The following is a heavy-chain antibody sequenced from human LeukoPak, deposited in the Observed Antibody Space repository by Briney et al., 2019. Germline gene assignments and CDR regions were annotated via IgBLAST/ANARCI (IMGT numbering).Heavy chain of an antibody. V-gene: IGHV4-59*11. Sequence: SETLSLTCTVSGGSIRSHHWSWIRQPPGKGLEWIGFIYYSGSTAYNPSLKNRVTISVDTSKNQVSLKVSSVTAADTAVYYCARGSYMDVWGKGTTVTVSS. CDR1: GGSIRSHH. J-gene: IGHJ6*03. CDR2: IYYSGST. CDR3: ARGSYMDV.